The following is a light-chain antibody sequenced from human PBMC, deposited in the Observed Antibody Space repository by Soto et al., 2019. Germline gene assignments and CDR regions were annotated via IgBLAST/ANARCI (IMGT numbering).Light chain of an antibody. CDR2: GAS. CDR3: QQYNNWPPDRT. Sequence: EIVMTQSPATLSVSPGERATLSCRASQSVGSNLAWYQQKPGQAPRLLIYGASTRATGIPARFSGSGSGKELTPTISSLQSEDFAIYFCQQYNNWPPDRTFGQGTKVEIK. CDR1: QSVGSN. V-gene: IGKV3-15*01. J-gene: IGKJ1*01.